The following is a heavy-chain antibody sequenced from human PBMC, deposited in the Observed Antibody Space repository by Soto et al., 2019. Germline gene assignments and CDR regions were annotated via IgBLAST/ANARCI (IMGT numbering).Heavy chain of an antibody. CDR2: ISSSSSYI. CDR3: AREGRSSSWHTRGPSDY. J-gene: IGHJ4*02. Sequence: GGSLRLSCAASGFTFSSYSMNWVRQAPGKGLEWVSSISSSSSYIYYADSVKGRFTISRDNAKNSLYLQMNSLRAEDTAVYYCAREGRSSSWHTRGPSDYWGQGTLVTVSS. D-gene: IGHD6-13*01. V-gene: IGHV3-21*01. CDR1: GFTFSSYS.